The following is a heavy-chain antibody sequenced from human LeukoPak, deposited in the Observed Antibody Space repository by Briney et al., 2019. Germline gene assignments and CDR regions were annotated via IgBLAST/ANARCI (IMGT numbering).Heavy chain of an antibody. CDR1: GFTFSNYA. D-gene: IGHD2-21*01. J-gene: IGHJ4*02. Sequence: GGSLRLSCAASGFTFSNYAMHWVRQAPGKGLEWVSGISGSGGSTYYADSVKGRFTISRDNSKNTLYLEMNSLRADDTAVYYCATDRKHSVGRIAIPEEYYFDYYGGESLVTVSS. CDR3: ATDRKHSVGRIAIPEEYYFDY. CDR2: ISGSGGST. V-gene: IGHV3-23*01.